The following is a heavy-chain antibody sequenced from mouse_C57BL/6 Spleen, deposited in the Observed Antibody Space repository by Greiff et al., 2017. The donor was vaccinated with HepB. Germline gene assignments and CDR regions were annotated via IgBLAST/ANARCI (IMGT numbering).Heavy chain of an antibody. V-gene: IGHV1-74*01. D-gene: IGHD2-10*02. J-gene: IGHJ2*01. CDR1: GYTFTSYW. CDR2: IHPSDSDT. CDR3: AGGYGNYELFDY. Sequence: QVQLKQPGAELVKPGASVKVSCKASGYTFTSYWIHWVKQRPGQGLEWIGRIHPSDSDTNYNQKFKGKATLTVDKSSSTAYMQLSSLTSEDSAVYYCAGGYGNYELFDYWGQGTTLTVSS.